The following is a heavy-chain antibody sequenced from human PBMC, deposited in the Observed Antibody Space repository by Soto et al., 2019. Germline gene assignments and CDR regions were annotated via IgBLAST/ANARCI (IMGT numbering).Heavy chain of an antibody. CDR1: GFTFSSKS. V-gene: IGHV3-23*01. Sequence: EVQLLESGGGLVQPGGFLRLSCAASGFTFSSKSMSWVRQPPGKGLEWVSGISGSGGSTYYADSVKGRFTISRDNSKNTLFLQMNSLRVEVTAVYYCARDESSSMYYFAYWGQGTLVTVSS. CDR3: ARDESSSMYYFAY. J-gene: IGHJ4*02. CDR2: ISGSGGST. D-gene: IGHD6-13*01.